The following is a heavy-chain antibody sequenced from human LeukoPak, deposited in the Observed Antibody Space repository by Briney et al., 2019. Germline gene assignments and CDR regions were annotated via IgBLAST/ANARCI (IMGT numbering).Heavy chain of an antibody. CDR1: GFTFDDYA. V-gene: IGHV3-9*01. CDR2: ISWNSGSI. D-gene: IGHD6-19*01. CDR3: AKDISGSSGWSRFDY. J-gene: IGHJ4*02. Sequence: GRSLRLSCAASGFTFDDYAMHWARQAPGKGLEWGSGISWNSGSIGYADSVKGRFTISRDNAKNSLYLQMNSLRAEDTALYYCAKDISGSSGWSRFDYWGQGTLVTVSS.